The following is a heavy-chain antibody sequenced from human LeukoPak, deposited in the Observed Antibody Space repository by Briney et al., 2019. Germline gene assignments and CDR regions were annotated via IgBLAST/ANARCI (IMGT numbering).Heavy chain of an antibody. V-gene: IGHV3-23*01. CDR1: GFTFSSYA. J-gene: IGHJ4*02. D-gene: IGHD3-10*01. CDR3: AKVDSYYYGSGSYERY. CDR2: ISGSGGST. Sequence: GGSLRLSCAASGFTFSSYAMSWVRQAPGKGLEWVSAISGSGGSTYYADPVKGRFTISRDNSKNTLYLQMNSLRAEDTAVYYCAKVDSYYYGSGSYERYWGQGTLVTVSS.